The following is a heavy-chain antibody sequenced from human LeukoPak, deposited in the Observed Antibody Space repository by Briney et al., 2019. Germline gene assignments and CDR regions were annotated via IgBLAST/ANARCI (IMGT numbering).Heavy chain of an antibody. CDR3: ARERYYDFWSGYSTRSHFDY. Sequence: SETLSLTCTVSGGSISPYYWSWIRQSPGEGLEWIGYIYYTGSTNYNPSLKRRVTMSVDSSKNQFSLNLNSVTAADTAVYYCARERYYDFWSGYSTRSHFDYWGQGTLVTVSS. J-gene: IGHJ4*02. CDR1: GGSISPYY. V-gene: IGHV4-59*01. CDR2: IYYTGST. D-gene: IGHD3-3*01.